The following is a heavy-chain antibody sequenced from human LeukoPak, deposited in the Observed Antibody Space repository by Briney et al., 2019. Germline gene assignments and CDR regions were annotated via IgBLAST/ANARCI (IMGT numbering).Heavy chain of an antibody. CDR2: ISSTSSYI. D-gene: IGHD2-15*01. CDR3: SRVPCSGGTCYSKGYYYYYYFMDV. Sequence: PGGSLRLSCEASGFTLSSYTMNGVRPAPGKGPEWVSFISSTSSYIYYTDSVKGRFTISRDNAKNSLYLQMNSLGAEDTAVYYCSRVPCSGGTCYSKGYYYYYYFMDVWGKGTTVTVSS. V-gene: IGHV3-21*01. CDR1: GFTLSSYT. J-gene: IGHJ6*03.